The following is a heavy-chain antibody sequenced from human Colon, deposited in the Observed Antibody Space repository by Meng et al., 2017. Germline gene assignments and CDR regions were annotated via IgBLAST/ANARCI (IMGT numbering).Heavy chain of an antibody. CDR1: GATLSNST. J-gene: IGHJ4*02. CDR2: VIPILGIA. CDR3: ARDMGEAVVYYNFHY. V-gene: IGHV1-69*08. D-gene: IGHD1-1*01. Sequence: QVQLVQSGTEVKKPGSSVKVSCKASGATLSNSTISWVRQAPGQGLEWMGRVIPILGIAKYAQTFQGRLTITADKSTNTAYMELSSLRSEDTAVYYCARDMGEAVVYYNFHYWGQGTLVTVSS.